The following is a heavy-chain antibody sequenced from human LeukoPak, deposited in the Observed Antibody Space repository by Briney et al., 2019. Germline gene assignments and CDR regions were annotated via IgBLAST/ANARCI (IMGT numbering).Heavy chain of an antibody. CDR3: ARLWPTDYDFWSGYISYYYYYMDV. CDR2: ISPYNGNT. CDR1: GYTFTSYG. D-gene: IGHD3-3*01. V-gene: IGHV1-18*01. J-gene: IGHJ6*03. Sequence: VASVKVSCKTSGYTFTSYGITWVRQAPGQGLEWMGRISPYNGNTEYAQKLQGRVTMTTDTSTSTAYMELRSLRSDDTAVYYCARLWPTDYDFWSGYISYYYYYMDVWGKGTTVTVSS.